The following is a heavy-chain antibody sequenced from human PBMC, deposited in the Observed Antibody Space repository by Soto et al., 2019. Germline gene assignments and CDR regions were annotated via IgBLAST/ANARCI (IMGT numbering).Heavy chain of an antibody. V-gene: IGHV2-5*02. CDR2: IYWDDDK. D-gene: IGHD4-17*01. Sequence: PTPVEPTPTHPRACNFSRFSLCPYGVGVGWIRQPPGKALEWLALIYWDDDKRYSPSLKSRLTITKDTSKNQVVLTMTNMDPVDTATYYCAGETYGGYAKHRFDYWGQGTLVTVSS. J-gene: IGHJ4*02. CDR1: RFSLCPYGVG. CDR3: AGETYGGYAKHRFDY.